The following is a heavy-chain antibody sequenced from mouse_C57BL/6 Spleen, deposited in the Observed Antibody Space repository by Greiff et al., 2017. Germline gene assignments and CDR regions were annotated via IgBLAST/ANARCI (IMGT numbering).Heavy chain of an antibody. J-gene: IGHJ2*01. CDR1: GYTFTSYT. D-gene: IGHD4-1*01. CDR3: ARWETGPYYVDY. CDR2: INPSSGYT. V-gene: IGHV1-4*01. Sequence: QVQLQQSGAELARPGASVKMSCKASGYTFTSYTMHWVKQRPGQGLEWIGYINPSSGYTKYNQKFKDKATLTADKSSSTAYMQLSSLTSEDSAVYYCARWETGPYYVDYWGQGTTLTVSS.